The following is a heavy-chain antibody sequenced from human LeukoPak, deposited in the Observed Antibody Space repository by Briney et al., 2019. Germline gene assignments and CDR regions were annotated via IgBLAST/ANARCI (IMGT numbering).Heavy chain of an antibody. Sequence: ASEKVSCKASGGTSSSYAICWVRQAAGQWLEWMGGIIPIFGTANYAQKFQGRVTITADESTSTAYMELSSLRSEDTAVYYCARVPRIAAAGIYDYWGQGTLVTVSS. CDR3: ARVPRIAAAGIYDY. CDR2: IIPIFGTA. D-gene: IGHD6-13*01. J-gene: IGHJ4*02. V-gene: IGHV1-69*13. CDR1: GGTSSSYA.